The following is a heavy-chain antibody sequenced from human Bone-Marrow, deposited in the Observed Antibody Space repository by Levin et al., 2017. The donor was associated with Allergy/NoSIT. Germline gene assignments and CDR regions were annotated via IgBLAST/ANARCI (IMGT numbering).Heavy chain of an antibody. CDR2: SYQTGTT. CDR3: ARGLSWGDYHYFDL. D-gene: IGHD4-17*01. Sequence: KTSETLSLTCAVSGGSLSSGGYSSTWIRQPPGTSLEWIGYSYQTGTTYYNPSLESRVSISLDRSKNQFSLSLTSVTAADTAVYYCARGLSWGDYHYFDLWGQGILVTVSS. CDR1: GGSLSSGGYS. V-gene: IGHV4-30-2*01. J-gene: IGHJ5*02.